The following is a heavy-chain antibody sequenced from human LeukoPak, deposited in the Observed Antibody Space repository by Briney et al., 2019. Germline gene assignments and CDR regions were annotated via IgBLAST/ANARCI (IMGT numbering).Heavy chain of an antibody. V-gene: IGHV1-2*02. CDR3: ARGYYGSGSYRTAH. CDR1: GYTFTGYY. Sequence: ASVKVSCKASGYTFTGYYMHWVRQAPGQGLEWMGWINPNSGGTNYAQKFQGRVTMTRDTSISTAYMELSRLRSDDTAVYYCARGYYGSGSYRTAHWGQGTLVTVSS. CDR2: INPNSGGT. J-gene: IGHJ4*02. D-gene: IGHD3-10*01.